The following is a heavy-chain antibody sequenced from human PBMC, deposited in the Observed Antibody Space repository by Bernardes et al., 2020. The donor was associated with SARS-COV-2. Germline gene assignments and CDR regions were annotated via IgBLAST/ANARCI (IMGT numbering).Heavy chain of an antibody. CDR2: VYYSGTT. CDR1: GGSISSTTDY. CDR3: ARIYYNGNSLGSYRFFNL. Sequence: SETLSLTCTVSGGSISSTTDYWGWIHQPPGRGLEWIVSVYYSGTTYYSPSLRSRVTISVDTSKNQFSLKLTSVTAADTAVYYCARIYYNGNSLGSYRFFNLWGRGTLVTVSS. V-gene: IGHV4-39*01. J-gene: IGHJ2*01. D-gene: IGHD3-10*01.